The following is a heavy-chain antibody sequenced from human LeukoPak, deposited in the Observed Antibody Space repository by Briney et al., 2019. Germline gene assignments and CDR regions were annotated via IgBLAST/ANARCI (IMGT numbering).Heavy chain of an antibody. CDR1: GYSFTSYW. D-gene: IGHD3-22*01. CDR3: ARHGPYYYDSSDYYYYFDY. J-gene: IGHJ4*02. CDR2: IYPGDSDT. V-gene: IGHV5-51*01. Sequence: GESLKISCKGSGYSFTSYWIGWVRQMPGKGLEWMGIIYPGDSDTRYSPSFQGQVTISADKSISTAYLQWSSLKASDTAMYYCARHGPYYYDSSDYYYYFDYWGQGTLVTVSS.